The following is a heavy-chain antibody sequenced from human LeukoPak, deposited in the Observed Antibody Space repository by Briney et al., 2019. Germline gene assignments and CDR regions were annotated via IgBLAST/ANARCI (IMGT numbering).Heavy chain of an antibody. CDR3: ARGLMWGFDP. Sequence: PGGSLRLSCAASGFTVSSNYMSWVRQAPGKGLEWVSVIYSGGTTHYGDSVKGRFTISRDNSKNTLYLQMDSQRVEGTAVYYCARGLMWGFDPWGQGTLVTVSS. V-gene: IGHV3-66*01. D-gene: IGHD2-8*01. CDR2: IYSGGTT. J-gene: IGHJ5*02. CDR1: GFTVSSNY.